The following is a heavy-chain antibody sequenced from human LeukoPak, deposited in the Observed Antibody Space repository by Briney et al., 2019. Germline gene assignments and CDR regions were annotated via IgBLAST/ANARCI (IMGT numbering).Heavy chain of an antibody. CDR1: SFTFSSYV. D-gene: IGHD3-22*01. CDR2: VSTTGGST. CDR3: ARRAGDYSHPYDY. Sequence: GGSLRLSCGASSFTFSSYVMSWVRQAPGKGLEWVSTVSTTGGSTYYADSVKGRFTISRDNSKDTLYLQMNSLRAEDTAMYYCARRAGDYSHPYDYWGQGTLVTVSS. J-gene: IGHJ4*02. V-gene: IGHV3-23*01.